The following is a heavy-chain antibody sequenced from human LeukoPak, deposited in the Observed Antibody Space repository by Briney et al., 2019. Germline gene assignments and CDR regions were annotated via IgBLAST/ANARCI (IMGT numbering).Heavy chain of an antibody. CDR3: AMKAVPRPRLHDAFDF. CDR1: GFTFDDYV. J-gene: IGHJ3*01. CDR2: INWNGGTT. V-gene: IGHV3-20*04. D-gene: IGHD5-24*01. Sequence: PGGSLRLSCAASGFTFDDYVMSWVRQAPGKGLEWVSGINWNGGTTAYADSVKGRFTISRDNAKNSLYLQMNSLRAEDTALYYCAMKAVPRPRLHDAFDFWGQGTVVSVSS.